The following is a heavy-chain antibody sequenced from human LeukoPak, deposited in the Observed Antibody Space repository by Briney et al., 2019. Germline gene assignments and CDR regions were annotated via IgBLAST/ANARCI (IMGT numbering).Heavy chain of an antibody. V-gene: IGHV2-70*04. Sequence: SGPTLVNPTQTLTLTCTFSGFSLSTSGMRVSWIRQPPGKALEWLARIDRDDDKFYSTSLKTRLTISKDTSKNQVVLTMTNMDPVDTATYYCARMVISSYYFDYWGQGTLVTVSS. J-gene: IGHJ4*02. D-gene: IGHD3-16*02. CDR2: IDRDDDK. CDR3: ARMVISSYYFDY. CDR1: GFSLSTSGMR.